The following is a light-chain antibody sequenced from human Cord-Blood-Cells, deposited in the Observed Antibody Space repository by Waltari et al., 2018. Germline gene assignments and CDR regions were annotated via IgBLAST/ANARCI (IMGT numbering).Light chain of an antibody. CDR2: YDS. J-gene: IGLJ3*02. V-gene: IGLV3-21*04. CDR1: NIGSKS. CDR3: QVWDSSSDNWV. Sequence: SYVLTQPPSVSVAPGKTARITCGGNNIGSKSVHWYQQKPGRAPVLVIYYDSDRPSGIPERFSGSNSGNTATLTSSRVEAGDEADYYCQVWDSSSDNWVFGGGTKLTVL.